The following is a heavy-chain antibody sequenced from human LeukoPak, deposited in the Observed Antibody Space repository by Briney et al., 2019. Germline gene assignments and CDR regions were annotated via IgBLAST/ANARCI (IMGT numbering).Heavy chain of an antibody. CDR2: YNGDGGCT. CDR3: VRIRYDSSGRYFDN. Sequence: GGSLRLSCAASGFTFSSNWMHWVRQAPGKGLVWVSRYNGDGGCTSYADSLKGRFTISRDNAKNTLYLQMNSLRAEDTAVYYCVRIRYDSSGRYFDNWGQGTLVTVSA. CDR1: GFTFSSNW. V-gene: IGHV3-74*01. J-gene: IGHJ4*02. D-gene: IGHD3-22*01.